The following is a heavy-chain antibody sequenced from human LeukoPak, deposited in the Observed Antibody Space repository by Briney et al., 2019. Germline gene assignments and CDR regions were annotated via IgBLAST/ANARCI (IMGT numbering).Heavy chain of an antibody. J-gene: IGHJ4*02. V-gene: IGHV3-21*01. CDR1: VFTFSSYS. D-gene: IGHD2-2*02. CDR3: ARDIVVVPAAIISDY. CDR2: ISSSSSDI. Sequence: PGGSLRLSCAASVFTFSSYSMNWVRQAPGKGLEWVSSISSSSSDIYYADSVKGRFTISRDNAKNSLYLQMNSLRAEDTAVYYCARDIVVVPAAIISDYWGQGTLVTVSS.